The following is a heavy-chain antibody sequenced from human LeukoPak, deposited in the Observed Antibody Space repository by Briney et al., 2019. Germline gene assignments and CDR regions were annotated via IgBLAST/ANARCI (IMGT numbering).Heavy chain of an antibody. CDR1: GYTLTELS. D-gene: IGHD2-2*01. Sequence: ASVKVSCKVSGYTLTELSMHWVRQAPGKGLEWMGGFDPEDGETIYAQKFQGRVTMAEDTSTDTAYMELSSLRSEDTAVYYCATARASTDAWYYFDYWGQGTLVTVSS. V-gene: IGHV1-24*01. J-gene: IGHJ4*02. CDR2: FDPEDGET. CDR3: ATARASTDAWYYFDY.